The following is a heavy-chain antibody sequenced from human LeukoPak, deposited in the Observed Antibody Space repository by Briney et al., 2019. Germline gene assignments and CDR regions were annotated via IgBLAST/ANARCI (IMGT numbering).Heavy chain of an antibody. Sequence: PGGSLRLSCAASGFTFSSYGMSWVRQAPGKGLEWVSAISGSGGSTYYADSVKGRFTISRDNSKNTLYLQMNSLRAEDTAVYYCAKVRGGSYIPELYFDYWGQGTLVTVSS. CDR3: AKVRGGSYIPELYFDY. V-gene: IGHV3-23*01. D-gene: IGHD1-26*01. J-gene: IGHJ4*02. CDR1: GFTFSSYG. CDR2: ISGSGGST.